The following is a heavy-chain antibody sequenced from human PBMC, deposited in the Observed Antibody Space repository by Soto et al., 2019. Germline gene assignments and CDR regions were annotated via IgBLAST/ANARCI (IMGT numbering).Heavy chain of an antibody. CDR2: INPILSVS. J-gene: IGHJ4*02. Sequence: GASVKVSCKASGDTFSFYSINWVQQAPGLGLEWMGRINPILSVSNYAQKFQGRVTITADKSTSTAYMELSSLRSEGTAMYYCATNYGSGYRAFDYWGQGALVTVSS. D-gene: IGHD3-10*01. CDR1: GDTFSFYS. V-gene: IGHV1-69*02. CDR3: ATNYGSGYRAFDY.